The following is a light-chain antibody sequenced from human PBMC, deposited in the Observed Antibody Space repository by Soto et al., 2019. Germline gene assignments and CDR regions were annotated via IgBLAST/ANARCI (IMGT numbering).Light chain of an antibody. CDR1: GSDVGGYKY. J-gene: IGLJ1*01. V-gene: IGLV2-14*01. Sequence: QSVLTQPASVSGSPGQSITISCTGTGSDVGGYKYVSWYQQLPGKAPKLMIYDVSYRPSGVSDRFSGSKSGNTASLIISGLQAEDEADYYCSSYASSSPFVSGTGTKVPVL. CDR3: SSYASSSPFV. CDR2: DVS.